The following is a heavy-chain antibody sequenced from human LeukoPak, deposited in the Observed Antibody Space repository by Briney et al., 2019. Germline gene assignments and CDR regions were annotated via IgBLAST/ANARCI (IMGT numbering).Heavy chain of an antibody. V-gene: IGHV5-51*01. D-gene: IGHD3-10*01. CDR2: IYPDDFDI. CDR3: ARTYFYGSGSPSDAFNV. CDR1: GYTFTDYF. Sequence: GESLKISCRAFGYTFTDYFIGWVRQMPGKGLEWMGIIYPDDFDIRYNPSFQGQVTISADKSINTAFLQWNSLEASDTAVYYCARTYFYGSGSPSDAFNVWGQGTMVTVSS. J-gene: IGHJ3*01.